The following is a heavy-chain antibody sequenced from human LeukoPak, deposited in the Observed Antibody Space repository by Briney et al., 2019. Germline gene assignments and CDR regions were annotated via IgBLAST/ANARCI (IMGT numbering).Heavy chain of an antibody. CDR2: ISSSSSTI. CDR1: GFTFSSYS. Sequence: PGGSLRLSCAASGFTFSSYSMNWVRQAPGKGLEWVSYISSSSSTIYYADSVKGRFTISRDNAKNSLYLQMNSLRAEDTAVYYCARDSGSYSPKNYYYMDVWGKGTTVTVSS. V-gene: IGHV3-48*01. D-gene: IGHD1-26*01. CDR3: ARDSGSYSPKNYYYMDV. J-gene: IGHJ6*03.